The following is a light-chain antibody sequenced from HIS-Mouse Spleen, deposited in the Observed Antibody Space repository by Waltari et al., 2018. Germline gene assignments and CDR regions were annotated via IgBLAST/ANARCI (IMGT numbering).Light chain of an antibody. V-gene: IGLV2-14*03. J-gene: IGLJ2*01. Sequence: QSALTQPASVSGSPGQSITISCTGTSSHVGGSNYFSWYQQHPGKAPKLMIYDVSNRPSGVSNRFSGSKSGNTASLTISGLQAEDEADYYCSSYTSSSTLVFGGGTKLTVL. CDR3: SSYTSSSTLV. CDR2: DVS. CDR1: SSHVGGSNY.